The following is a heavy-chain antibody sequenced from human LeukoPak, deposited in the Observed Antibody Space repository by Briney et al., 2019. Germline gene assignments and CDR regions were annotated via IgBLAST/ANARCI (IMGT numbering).Heavy chain of an antibody. D-gene: IGHD6-6*01. CDR3: ARVRSSSSGAFDI. V-gene: IGHV4-61*02. CDR1: GGSFSSGNYY. CDR2: IYTSGST. Sequence: PSETPSLTCTVSGGSFSSGNYYWSWIRQPAGKGLEWIGRIYTSGSTNYNPSLKSRVTISVDTSKNQFSLKLSSVTAADTAVYYCARVRSSSSGAFDIWGQGTMVTVSS. J-gene: IGHJ3*02.